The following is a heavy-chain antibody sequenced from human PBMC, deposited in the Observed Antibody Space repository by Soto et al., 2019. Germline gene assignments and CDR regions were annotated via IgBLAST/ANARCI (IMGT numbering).Heavy chain of an antibody. V-gene: IGHV4-59*08. CDR2: IYYSGST. CDR3: ARHYLGTVTRTVFNAFDI. Sequence: QVQLQESGPGLVKPSETLSLTCTVSGGSISSYYWSWIRQPPGKGLEWIGYIYYSGSTNYNPSLKSRVTISVDTSKNQFSLKLSSVTAADTAVYYCARHYLGTVTRTVFNAFDIWGQGTMVTVSS. CDR1: GGSISSYY. J-gene: IGHJ3*02. D-gene: IGHD4-17*01.